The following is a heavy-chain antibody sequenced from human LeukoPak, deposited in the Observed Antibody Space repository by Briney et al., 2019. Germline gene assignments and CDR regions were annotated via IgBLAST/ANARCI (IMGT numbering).Heavy chain of an antibody. V-gene: IGHV3-11*04. Sequence: GGSLRLSCAASGFTFSDYYMSWIRQAPGKGLEWVSYISSSGSTIYYADSVKGRFTISRDNAKNSPYLQMNSLRAEDTAVHYCARDLPLYSYGNFDNWGQGTLVTVSS. D-gene: IGHD5-18*01. CDR3: ARDLPLYSYGNFDN. CDR2: ISSSGSTI. J-gene: IGHJ4*02. CDR1: GFTFSDYY.